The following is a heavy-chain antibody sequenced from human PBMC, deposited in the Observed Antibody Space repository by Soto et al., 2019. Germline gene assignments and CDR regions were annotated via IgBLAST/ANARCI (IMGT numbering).Heavy chain of an antibody. J-gene: IGHJ3*02. CDR1: GFTFSSYS. V-gene: IGHV3-48*02. Sequence: EVQLVESGGGLVQPGGSLRLSCAASGFTFSSYSMHWVRQAPGKGLEWVSYISSSSSTIYYADSVKGRFTISRDNAKNSLYLQMNSLRDEDTAVYYCARVPSGSYDAFDIWGQGTMVTVSS. D-gene: IGHD1-26*01. CDR3: ARVPSGSYDAFDI. CDR2: ISSSSSTI.